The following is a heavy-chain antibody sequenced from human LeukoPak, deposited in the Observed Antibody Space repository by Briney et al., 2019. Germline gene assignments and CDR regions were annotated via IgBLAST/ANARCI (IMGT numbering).Heavy chain of an antibody. CDR1: GFTFSSYS. D-gene: IGHD6-6*01. CDR3: SRAAARRFDY. V-gene: IGHV3-21*01. Sequence: GGSLRLSCTASGFTFSSYSINWVRQAPGHGLDWFSSIRSSSSYIYYADSGKGRFTISSDNPKNSLYLHLNSLRGEDTAEYYCSRAAARRFDYWGQGTLGTVSS. J-gene: IGHJ4*02. CDR2: IRSSSSYI.